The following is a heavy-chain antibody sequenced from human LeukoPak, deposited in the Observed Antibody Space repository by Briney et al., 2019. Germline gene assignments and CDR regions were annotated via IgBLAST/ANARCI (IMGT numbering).Heavy chain of an antibody. Sequence: GGSLRLSCAASGFTFSSYAMSWVRQAPGKGLEWVSAISGSGGRTYYADSVKGRFTISRDNFKNTLYLQMNSLRAEDAAVYYCAKGRYQLLRFDYWGQGSLVTVSS. D-gene: IGHD2-2*01. CDR2: ISGSGGRT. V-gene: IGHV3-23*01. CDR3: AKGRYQLLRFDY. CDR1: GFTFSSYA. J-gene: IGHJ4*02.